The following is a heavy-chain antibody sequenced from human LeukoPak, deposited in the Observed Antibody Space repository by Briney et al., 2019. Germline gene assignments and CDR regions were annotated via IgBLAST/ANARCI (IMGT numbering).Heavy chain of an antibody. CDR2: ISSSGSTI. CDR3: AREEVVGAYFQH. D-gene: IGHD2-15*01. CDR1: GFTFSDYY. Sequence: GGSLRLSCAASGFTFSDYYMSWIRQAPVKGLEWVSYISSSGSTIYYADSVKGRFTISRDNAKNSLYLQMNSLRAEDTAVYYCAREEVVGAYFQHWGQGTLVTVSS. J-gene: IGHJ1*01. V-gene: IGHV3-11*01.